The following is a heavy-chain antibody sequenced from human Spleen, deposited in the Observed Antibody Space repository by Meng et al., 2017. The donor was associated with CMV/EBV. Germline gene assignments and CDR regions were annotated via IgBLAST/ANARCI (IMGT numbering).Heavy chain of an antibody. CDR2: IYPGDSDT. J-gene: IGHJ6*02. CDR3: VRHGGASELCSTSSCINYYYYFGMDV. Sequence: GGSLRLSCKGSGYSFTSYWIGWVRQMPGKGLEWMGIIYPGDSDTRYSPSFQDQVTISADKSINIAYLEWSSLKASDTAMYYCVRHGGASELCSTSSCINYYYYFGMDVWGQGTTVTVSS. V-gene: IGHV5-51*01. D-gene: IGHD2-2*01. CDR1: GYSFTSYW.